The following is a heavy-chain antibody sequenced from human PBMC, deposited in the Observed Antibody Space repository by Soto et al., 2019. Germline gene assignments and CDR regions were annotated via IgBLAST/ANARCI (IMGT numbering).Heavy chain of an antibody. CDR1: GYTFTSYD. J-gene: IGHJ6*02. Sequence: ASVKVSCKASGYTFTSYDINWVRQATGQGLEWMGWMNPNSGNTGYAQKFQGRVTMTRNTSISTAYMELSSLRSEDTAVYYCARGYGKPDTSGWQGDYYYGLDVWGQGTTVTVSS. CDR3: ARGYGKPDTSGWQGDYYYGLDV. CDR2: MNPNSGNT. D-gene: IGHD6-19*01. V-gene: IGHV1-8*01.